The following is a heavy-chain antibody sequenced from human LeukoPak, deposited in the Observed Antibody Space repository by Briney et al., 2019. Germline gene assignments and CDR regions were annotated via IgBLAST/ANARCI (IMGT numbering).Heavy chain of an antibody. CDR3: AAAYSYGLFDS. CDR1: GGSISSSSYY. CDR2: IYYTGST. Sequence: PSETLSLTCTVPGGSISSSSYYWGWIRQPPGKGLEWIERIYYTGSTNYNPALKSRVTISVDTSKNQFSLKLSSVTAADTAVYYCAAAYSYGLFDSWGQGTLVTVSS. J-gene: IGHJ4*02. D-gene: IGHD5-18*01. V-gene: IGHV4-39*07.